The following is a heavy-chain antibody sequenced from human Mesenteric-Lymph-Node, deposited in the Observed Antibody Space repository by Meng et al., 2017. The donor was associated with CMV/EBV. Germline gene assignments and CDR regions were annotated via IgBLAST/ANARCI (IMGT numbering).Heavy chain of an antibody. D-gene: IGHD2-2*01. CDR3: ARSGDIVVVPADPYWYFDL. CDR1: FSSSA. V-gene: IGHV1-69*01. J-gene: IGHJ2*01. CDR2: IIPIFGTA. Sequence: FSSSAISWVRQAPGQGLEWMGGIIPIFGTANYAQKFQGRVTITADEPTSTAYMELSSLRSEDTAVYYCARSGDIVVVPADPYWYFDLWGRGTLVTVSS.